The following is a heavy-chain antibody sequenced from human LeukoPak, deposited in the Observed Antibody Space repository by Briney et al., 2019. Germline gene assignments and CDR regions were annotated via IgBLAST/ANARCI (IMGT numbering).Heavy chain of an antibody. Sequence: PGGSLRLSCAASGFTFSSYSMNWVRQAPGKGLEWVSSISSSSSYIYYADSVKGRFTISRDNAKNSLYLQMNSLRAEDTAVYYCARDEIYCSGGSCPPGPWGQGTLVTVSS. V-gene: IGHV3-21*01. D-gene: IGHD2-15*01. CDR3: ARDEIYCSGGSCPPGP. CDR2: ISSSSSYI. CDR1: GFTFSSYS. J-gene: IGHJ5*02.